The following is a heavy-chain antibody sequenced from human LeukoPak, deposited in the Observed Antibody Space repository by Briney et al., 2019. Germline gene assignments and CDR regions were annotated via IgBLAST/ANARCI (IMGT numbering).Heavy chain of an antibody. V-gene: IGHV4-30-4*01. CDR2: IYYSGST. CDR1: GGSISSGDYY. D-gene: IGHD1-1*01. J-gene: IGHJ3*02. Sequence: TQTLSLTCTVSGGSISSGDYYWSWIRQPPGKGLEWIGYIYYSGSTYYNPSLKSRVTISVDTSKNQFSLKLSSVTAADTAVYYCASQLDESAFDIWGQGTMVTVSS. CDR3: ASQLDESAFDI.